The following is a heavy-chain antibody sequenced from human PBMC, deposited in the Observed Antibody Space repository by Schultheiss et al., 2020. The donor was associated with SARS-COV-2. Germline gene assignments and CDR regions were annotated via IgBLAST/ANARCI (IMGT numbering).Heavy chain of an antibody. CDR1: GGSISSGDYY. V-gene: IGHV4-30-4*01. J-gene: IGHJ4*02. Sequence: SQTLSLTCTVSGGSISSGDYYWSWIRQPPGKGLEWIGEIYHSGSTNYNPSLKSRVTISVDKSKNQFSLKLSSVTAADTAVYYCARDGEGYYGSEYYFDYWGQGTLVTVSS. CDR3: ARDGEGYYGSEYYFDY. D-gene: IGHD3-10*01. CDR2: IYHSGST.